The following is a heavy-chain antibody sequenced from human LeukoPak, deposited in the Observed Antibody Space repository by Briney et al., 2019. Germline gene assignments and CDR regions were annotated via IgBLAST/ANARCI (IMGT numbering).Heavy chain of an antibody. CDR1: GYSFVSHW. J-gene: IGHJ4*02. Sequence: GESLKISCKTSGYSFVSHWIVWVRQMPGKGLEWLGIIYPGDSDTRYSSSFQGQVTISADKSISTAYLQWSSLKASDTAMYYCARSSGWYGGFDYWGQGTLVTVSS. CDR2: IYPGDSDT. CDR3: ARSSGWYGGFDY. V-gene: IGHV5-51*01. D-gene: IGHD6-19*01.